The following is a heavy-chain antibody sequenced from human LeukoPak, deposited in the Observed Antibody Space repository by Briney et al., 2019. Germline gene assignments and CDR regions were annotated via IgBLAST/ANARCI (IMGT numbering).Heavy chain of an antibody. CDR2: IKSKTDGGTT. D-gene: IGHD3-3*01. CDR1: GFTFSNAW. CDR3: TTTIGDDFWSGYYPPIETP. Sequence: PGGSLRLSCAASGFTFSNAWMSWVRQAPGKGLEWVGRIKSKTDGGTTDYAAPVKGRFTISRDDSKNTLYLQMNSLKTEDTAVYYCTTTIGDDFWSGYYPPIETPWGQGTLVTVSS. V-gene: IGHV3-15*01. J-gene: IGHJ5*02.